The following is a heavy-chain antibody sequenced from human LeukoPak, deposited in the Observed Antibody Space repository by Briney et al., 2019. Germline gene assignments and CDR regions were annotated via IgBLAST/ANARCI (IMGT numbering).Heavy chain of an antibody. J-gene: IGHJ4*02. D-gene: IGHD6-19*01. CDR1: GGSISSYY. CDR2: IYYSGST. V-gene: IGHV4-59*01. CDR3: ARDLAVAGIPLDY. Sequence: PSETLSLTCTVSGGSISSYYWSWIRQPPGKGLEWIGYIYYSGSTNYNPSLKSRVTISVDTSKNQFSLKLSSVTATDTAVYYCARDLAVAGIPLDYWGQGTLVTVSS.